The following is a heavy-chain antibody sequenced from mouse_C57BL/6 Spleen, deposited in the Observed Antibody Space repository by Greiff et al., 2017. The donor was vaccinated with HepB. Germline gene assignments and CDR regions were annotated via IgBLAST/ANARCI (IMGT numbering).Heavy chain of an antibody. CDR2: INPSSGYT. Sequence: VQLQQSGAELAKPGASVKLSCKASGYTFTSYWMHWVKQRPGQGLDWIGYINPSSGYTKYNQKFKDKATLTADKSSSPAYMQLSSLTYEDSAVYYCATDLTGFDYWGQGTTLTVSS. V-gene: IGHV1-7*01. CDR1: GYTFTSYW. CDR3: ATDLTGFDY. D-gene: IGHD4-1*01. J-gene: IGHJ2*01.